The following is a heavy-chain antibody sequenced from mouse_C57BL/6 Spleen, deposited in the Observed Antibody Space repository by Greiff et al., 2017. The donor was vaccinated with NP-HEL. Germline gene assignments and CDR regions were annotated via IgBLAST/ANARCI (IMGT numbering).Heavy chain of an antibody. D-gene: IGHD4-1*02. V-gene: IGHV2-2*01. CDR1: GFSLTSYG. Sequence: VKLQESGPGLVQPSQSLSITCTVSGFSLTSYGVHWVRQSPGKGLEWLGVIWSGGSTDYNAAFISRLSISKDNSKSQVFFKMNSLQADDTAIYYCARQSQLGRFAYWGQGTLVTVSA. CDR2: IWSGGST. J-gene: IGHJ3*01. CDR3: ARQSQLGRFAY.